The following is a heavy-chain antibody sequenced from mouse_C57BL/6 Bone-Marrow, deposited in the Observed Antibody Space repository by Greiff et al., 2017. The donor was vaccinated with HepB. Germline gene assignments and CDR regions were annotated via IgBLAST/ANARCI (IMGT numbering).Heavy chain of an antibody. CDR2: IDPSDSET. CDR1: GYTFTSYW. CDR3: AREFYSFYFDY. D-gene: IGHD2-1*01. V-gene: IGHV1-52*01. Sequence: VQLQQPGAELVRPGSSVKLSCKASGYTFTSYWMHWVKQRPIQGLEWIGNIDPSDSETHYNQKFKDKATLTVDKSSSTAYMQLSSLTSKDSAVYYCAREFYSFYFDYWGQGTALTVSS. J-gene: IGHJ2*01.